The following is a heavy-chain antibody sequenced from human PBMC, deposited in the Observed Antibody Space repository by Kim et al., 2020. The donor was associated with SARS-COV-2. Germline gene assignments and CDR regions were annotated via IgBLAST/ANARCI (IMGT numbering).Heavy chain of an antibody. CDR3: ARRAGAYCGGDCWGPDY. V-gene: IGHV3-7*01. CDR2: IKQDGSEK. CDR1: GFTFSSYW. J-gene: IGHJ4*02. D-gene: IGHD2-21*02. Sequence: GGSLRLSCAASGFTFSSYWMSWVRQAPGKGLEWVANIKQDGSEKYYVDSVKGRFTISRDNAKTSLYLQMNSLRAEDTAVYYCARRAGAYCGGDCWGPDYWGQGTLVTVSS.